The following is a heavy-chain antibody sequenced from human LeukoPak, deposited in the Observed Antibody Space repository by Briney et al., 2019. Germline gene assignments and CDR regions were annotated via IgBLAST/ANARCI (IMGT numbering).Heavy chain of an antibody. Sequence: GGSLRLSCAASGFTFSSYSMSWVRQAPGKGLEWVSSISSSSSYIYYADSVKGRFTISRDNAKNSPYLQMNSLRAEDTAVYYCAREIRDAFDIWGQGTMVTVSS. CDR1: GFTFSSYS. CDR3: AREIRDAFDI. V-gene: IGHV3-21*01. J-gene: IGHJ3*02. CDR2: ISSSSSYI.